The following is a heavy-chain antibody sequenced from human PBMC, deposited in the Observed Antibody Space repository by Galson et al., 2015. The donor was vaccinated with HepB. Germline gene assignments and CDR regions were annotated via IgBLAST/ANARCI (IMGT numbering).Heavy chain of an antibody. Sequence: SLRLSCAASGFTFSSYAMSWVRQAPGKGLEWVSAISGSGGSTYYADSVKGRFTISRDNSKNTLYLQMNSLRAEDTAVYYCAKTPGYSSTCPDYWGQGTLVTVSS. CDR3: AKTPGYSSTCPDY. CDR2: ISGSGGST. CDR1: GFTFSSYA. V-gene: IGHV3-23*01. D-gene: IGHD6-13*01. J-gene: IGHJ4*02.